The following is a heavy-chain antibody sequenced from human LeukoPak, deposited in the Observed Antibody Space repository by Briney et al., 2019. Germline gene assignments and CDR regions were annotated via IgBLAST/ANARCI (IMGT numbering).Heavy chain of an antibody. Sequence: GGSLRLSCAASGFIFSSYAMNWVRQAPGKGLEWVSAISGSGGSTYHADSLKGRFTISRDNSKNTLYLQMNSLRVEDTAIYYCAKQYYYGSGSIDYWGQGTLVTVSS. D-gene: IGHD3-10*01. J-gene: IGHJ4*02. V-gene: IGHV3-23*01. CDR1: GFIFSSYA. CDR2: ISGSGGST. CDR3: AKQYYYGSGSIDY.